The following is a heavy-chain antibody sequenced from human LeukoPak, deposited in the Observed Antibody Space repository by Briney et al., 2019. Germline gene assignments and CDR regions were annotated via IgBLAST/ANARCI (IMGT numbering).Heavy chain of an antibody. J-gene: IGHJ3*02. CDR3: ARHRAEMATITDDAFDM. D-gene: IGHD5-24*01. CDR2: IYTTGST. V-gene: IGHV4-4*09. CDR1: GSSIGAYS. Sequence: SETLSLTCTVFGSSIGAYSWSWIRQPPGKGLEWIGYIYTTGSTHHNPSLKSRVTMSLDRSKNQFSLRLTYVTAADTAVFYCARHRAEMATITDDAFDMWGRGTMVTVSS.